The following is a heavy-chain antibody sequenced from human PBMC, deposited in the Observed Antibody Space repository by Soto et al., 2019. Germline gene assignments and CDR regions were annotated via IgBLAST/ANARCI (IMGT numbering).Heavy chain of an antibody. CDR1: GGTFTSYA. Sequence: QVQLVQSGAEVQKPGSSVKVSCKASGGTFTSYAISWVRQAPGQGLEWMGGIIPDFGTASYAEKFQGRVTITADESTSTAYLELSSLRPDDTAVYYCARETPSAAAAYYYYGLDVWGQGTTVTVPS. CDR3: ARETPSAAAAYYYYGLDV. V-gene: IGHV1-69*01. D-gene: IGHD6-13*01. CDR2: IIPDFGTA. J-gene: IGHJ6*02.